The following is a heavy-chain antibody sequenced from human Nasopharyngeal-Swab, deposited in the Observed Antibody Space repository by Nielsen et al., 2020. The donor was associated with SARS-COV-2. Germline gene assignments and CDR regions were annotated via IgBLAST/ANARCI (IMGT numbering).Heavy chain of an antibody. Sequence: WIRQPPGKGLECIGYIYYSGSTYYNPSLRSRVTISVDTSKNQFSLKLNSVTAADTAVYYCARCITVIQGGPYYYYFGMDVWGQGTTVTVSS. V-gene: IGHV4-59*01. CDR2: IYYSGST. J-gene: IGHJ6*02. D-gene: IGHD3-10*01. CDR3: ARCITVIQGGPYYYYFGMDV.